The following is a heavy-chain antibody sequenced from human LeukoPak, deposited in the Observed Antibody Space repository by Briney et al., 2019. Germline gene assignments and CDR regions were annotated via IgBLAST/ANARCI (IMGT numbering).Heavy chain of an antibody. Sequence: GGSLRLSCAVSGFTFSSYAMHWVRQAPGKGLEWVAVISYDGSNKYYADSVKGRFTISRDNSKNTLHLQMNSLRAEDTALYYCARDRYYGSENYYYYYHMDVWGTGTTVTVSS. CDR3: ARDRYYGSENYYYYYHMDV. J-gene: IGHJ6*03. V-gene: IGHV3-30*04. CDR1: GFTFSSYA. D-gene: IGHD3-10*01. CDR2: ISYDGSNK.